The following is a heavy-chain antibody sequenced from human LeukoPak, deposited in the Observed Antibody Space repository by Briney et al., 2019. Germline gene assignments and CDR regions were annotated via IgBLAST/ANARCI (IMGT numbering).Heavy chain of an antibody. CDR3: ATRYPPYYDFWSAETTYYMDV. CDR2: ISSSSSYI. Sequence: PGGSLRLSCAPSGFTFSSYSMNWVRQAPGKGLEWVSSISSSSSYIYYADSVKGRFTICRDNAKNSLYLQMTSLKAEDTAVYYCATRYPPYYDFWSAETTYYMDVWGKGTTVTVSS. J-gene: IGHJ6*03. CDR1: GFTFSSYS. V-gene: IGHV3-21*01. D-gene: IGHD3-3*01.